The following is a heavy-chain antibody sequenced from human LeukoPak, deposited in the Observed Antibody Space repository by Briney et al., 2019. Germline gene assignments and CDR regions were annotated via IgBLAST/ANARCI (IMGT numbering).Heavy chain of an antibody. D-gene: IGHD3-22*01. Sequence: SSETLSLTCTVSGGSISSSSYYWGWIRQPPGKGLEWIGSIYYSGSTYYNPSLKSRVTISVDTSKNQFSLKLSSVTAADTAVYYCARASDSSGYYLDYWGQGTLVTVSS. CDR1: GGSISSSSYY. CDR2: IYYSGST. J-gene: IGHJ4*02. CDR3: ARASDSSGYYLDY. V-gene: IGHV4-39*01.